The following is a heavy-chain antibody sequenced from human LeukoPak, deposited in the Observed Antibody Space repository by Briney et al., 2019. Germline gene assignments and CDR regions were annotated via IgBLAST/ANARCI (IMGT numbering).Heavy chain of an antibody. V-gene: IGHV1-46*01. CDR1: GYTFTNYY. J-gene: IGHJ4*02. CDR2: INPSGGST. CDR3: ARERVGAPYFGDYVWGSYRYTLDY. D-gene: IGHD3-16*02. Sequence: ASVKVSCKASGYTFTNYYLHWVRQAPGQGLECMGIINPSGGSTSYAQKFQGRVTMTRDMSTSTVYMELSSLRSEDTAVYYCARERVGAPYFGDYVWGSYRYTLDYWGQGTLVTVSS.